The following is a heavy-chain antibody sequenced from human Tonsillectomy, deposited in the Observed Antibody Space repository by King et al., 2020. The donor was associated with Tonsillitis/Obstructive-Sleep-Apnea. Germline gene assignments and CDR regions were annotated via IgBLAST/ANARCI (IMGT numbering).Heavy chain of an antibody. CDR3: AKGREYFDY. CDR1: GFTFSSYA. V-gene: IGHV3-23*04. CDR2: ISGSVGSI. J-gene: IGHJ4*02. Sequence: VQLVESGGGLVQPGGSLRLSCAASGFTFSSYAMSWVRQAPGKGLEWVSGISGSVGSIYYADSVKGRFTISRDNSKNMFYLQMNSLRAEDTAEYYCAKGREYFDYWGQGTLVTVSS.